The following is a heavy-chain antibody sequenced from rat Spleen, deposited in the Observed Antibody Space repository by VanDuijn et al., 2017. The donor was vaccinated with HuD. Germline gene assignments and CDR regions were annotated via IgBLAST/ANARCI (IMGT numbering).Heavy chain of an antibody. Sequence: EVQLVESGGGLVQPGRSLKLSCVASGFTFSSYWMYWIRQAPGKGLEWVSSITNTDGNTYYPDSVKGRFTVSRDNVKTTLYLQMNSLRSEDTATYYCATQNWFAYWGQGTLVTVSS. J-gene: IGHJ3*01. CDR3: ATQNWFAY. CDR1: GFTFSSYW. V-gene: IGHV5-31*01. CDR2: ITNTDGNT.